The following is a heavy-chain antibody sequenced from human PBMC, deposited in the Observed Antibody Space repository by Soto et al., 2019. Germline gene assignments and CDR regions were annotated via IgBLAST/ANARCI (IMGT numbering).Heavy chain of an antibody. CDR3: ARVLRGRIYFDY. CDR2: IYYSGST. D-gene: IGHD3-10*01. CDR1: GGSISSGGYY. J-gene: IGHJ4*02. Sequence: SETLSLTCTVSGGSISSGGYYWSWIRQHPGKGLEWIGYIYYSGSTYYNPSLKSRVTISVDTSKNQFSLKLSSVTAADTAAYYCARVLRGRIYFDYWGQGTLVTV. V-gene: IGHV4-31*03.